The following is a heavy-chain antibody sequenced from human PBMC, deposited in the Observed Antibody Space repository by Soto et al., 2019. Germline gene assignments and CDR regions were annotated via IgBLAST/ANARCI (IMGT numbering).Heavy chain of an antibody. Sequence: PGGSLRLSCAASGFAFSSYAMSWVRQAPGKGLEWVSAISGSGGSTYYADSVKGRFTISRDNSKNTLYLQMNSLRAEDTAVYYCAKVLIAVAGTLPAYWGQGTLVTVSS. J-gene: IGHJ4*02. CDR2: ISGSGGST. CDR1: GFAFSSYA. V-gene: IGHV3-23*01. CDR3: AKVLIAVAGTLPAY. D-gene: IGHD6-19*01.